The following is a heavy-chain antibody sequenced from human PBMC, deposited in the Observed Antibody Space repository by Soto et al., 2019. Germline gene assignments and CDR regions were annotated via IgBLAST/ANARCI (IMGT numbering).Heavy chain of an antibody. J-gene: IGHJ4*02. V-gene: IGHV3-30*18. CDR2: ISYDGGSK. Sequence: QVQLVESGGGVVQPGKSLRLSCAASGFTFSTYGIHWVRQAPGKGLEWVALISYDGGSKYYGDSVKGRFIISRDNYYNTVSLQMYSLRADDTAVYFCAKEQLAMTVVVADYFDSWGQGTLVTVSS. CDR1: GFTFSTYG. CDR3: AKEQLAMTVVVADYFDS. D-gene: IGHD3-22*01.